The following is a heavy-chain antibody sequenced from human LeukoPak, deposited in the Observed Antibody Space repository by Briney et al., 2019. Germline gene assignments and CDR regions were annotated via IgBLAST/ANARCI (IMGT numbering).Heavy chain of an antibody. V-gene: IGHV3-7*01. CDR3: ATDLNWVAY. CDR1: GITNYW. CDR2: INKDSSER. D-gene: IGHD3-16*01. Sequence: GESLRLSCVGSGITNYWMTWVRQAPGTGLESVANINKDSSERYYLDSVKGRFTISRDNTKSSLFLQMNSLRVEDTGIYYCATDLNWVAYWGQGPRVTVSS. J-gene: IGHJ4*02.